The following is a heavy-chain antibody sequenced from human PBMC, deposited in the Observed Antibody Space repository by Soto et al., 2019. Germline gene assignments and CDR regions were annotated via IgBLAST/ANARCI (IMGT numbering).Heavy chain of an antibody. CDR2: ISWNSGSI. J-gene: IGHJ4*02. V-gene: IGHV3-9*01. D-gene: IGHD2-15*01. CDR1: GFTFDDYA. CDR3: AKVGGYCSGGSCYSGYYFDY. Sequence: EVQLVESGGGLVQPGRSLRLSCAASGFTFDDYAMHWVRQAPGKGLEWVSGISWNSGSIGYAESVKGRFTISRDNAKNSLYLQMNSLRAEDTALYYCAKVGGYCSGGSCYSGYYFDYWGQGTLVTVSS.